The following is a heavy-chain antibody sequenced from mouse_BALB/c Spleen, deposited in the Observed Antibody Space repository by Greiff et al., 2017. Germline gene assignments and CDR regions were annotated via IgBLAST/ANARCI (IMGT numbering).Heavy chain of an antibody. CDR2: IWRGGST. J-gene: IGHJ1*01. D-gene: IGHD1-1*01. Sequence: QVQLQQSGPSLVQPSQSLSITCTVSGFSLTSYGVHWVRQSPGKGLEWLGVIWRGGSTDYNAAFMSRLSITKDNSKSQVFFKMNSLQADDTAIYYCAKNSITTVVGYFDVWGAGTTVTVSS. CDR1: GFSLTSYG. V-gene: IGHV2-5-1*01. CDR3: AKNSITTVVGYFDV.